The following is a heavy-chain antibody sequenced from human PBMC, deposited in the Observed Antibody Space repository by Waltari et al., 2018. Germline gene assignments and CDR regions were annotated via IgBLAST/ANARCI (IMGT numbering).Heavy chain of an antibody. CDR2: MSYSGAT. J-gene: IGHJ3*01. V-gene: IGHV4-39*01. CDR1: GCSITSNRHY. D-gene: IGHD1-1*01. Sequence: QLHLQESGPGLVKPSETLSLTCSVSGCSITSNRHYWVSIRQPPGQGLEWIGTMSYSGATYSSPSLNSRVTITRDTSKNQLSLKRASMTAADTAVYYCATYLGASLGTAAFDVWGQGTMVTVSS. CDR3: ATYLGASLGTAAFDV.